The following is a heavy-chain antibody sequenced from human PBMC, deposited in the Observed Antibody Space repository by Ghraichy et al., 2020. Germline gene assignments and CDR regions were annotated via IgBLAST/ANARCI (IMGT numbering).Heavy chain of an antibody. CDR1: GYTFTSYG. V-gene: IGHV1-18*01. Sequence: ASVKVSCKASGYTFTSYGISWVRQAPGQGLEWMGWISAYNGNTNYAQKLQDRVTMTTDTSTSTAYMELRSLRSDDTAVYYCARDRGWGCSSTSCYGGAGYWGQGTLVTVSS. CDR3: ARDRGWGCSSTSCYGGAGY. CDR2: ISAYNGNT. J-gene: IGHJ4*02. D-gene: IGHD2-2*01.